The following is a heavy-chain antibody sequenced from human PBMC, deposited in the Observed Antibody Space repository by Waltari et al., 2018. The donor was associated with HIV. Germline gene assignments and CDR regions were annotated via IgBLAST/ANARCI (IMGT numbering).Heavy chain of an antibody. CDR1: GGSISSSSYY. CDR2: IYYSGCT. Sequence: QLQLQESGPGLVKPSETLSLTCTVSGGSISSSSYYWGWIRQPPGKGLEWIGSIYYSGCTYYNPSLKSRVTISVDTSKNQFSLKLSSVTTADTAVYYCARRAVAGTGYYYYYGMDVWGQGTTVTVSS. V-gene: IGHV4-39*01. CDR3: ARRAVAGTGYYYYYGMDV. D-gene: IGHD6-19*01. J-gene: IGHJ6*02.